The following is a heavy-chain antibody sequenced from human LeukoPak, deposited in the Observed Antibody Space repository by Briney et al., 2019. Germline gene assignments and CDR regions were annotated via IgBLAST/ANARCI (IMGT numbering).Heavy chain of an antibody. CDR2: INPSGGSA. V-gene: IGHV1-46*01. D-gene: IGHD3-10*01. J-gene: IGHJ4*02. CDR1: GYTFASYY. Sequence: GASVKVSCNTSGYTFASYYIHWVRQAPGQGPEWMGIINPSGGSAGYAQNFQGRVTMTRDTSTSTVYMELSSLRSEDTAVYYCARGMVRGVIRGPFDYWGQGTPVTVSS. CDR3: ARGMVRGVIRGPFDY.